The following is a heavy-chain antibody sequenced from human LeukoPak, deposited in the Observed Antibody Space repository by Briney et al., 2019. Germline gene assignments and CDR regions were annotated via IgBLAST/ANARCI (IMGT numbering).Heavy chain of an antibody. Sequence: GGSLRLSCAASGFTFSSYWMHWVRQAPGKGLVWFSRINSDGTSTSYADSVKGRFTISRDNANNTLYLQMNSLRAEDTAVYHCARGNYYGMDVWGQGTTVSVS. V-gene: IGHV3-74*01. CDR2: INSDGTST. J-gene: IGHJ6*02. D-gene: IGHD2/OR15-2a*01. CDR1: GFTFSSYW. CDR3: ARGNYYGMDV.